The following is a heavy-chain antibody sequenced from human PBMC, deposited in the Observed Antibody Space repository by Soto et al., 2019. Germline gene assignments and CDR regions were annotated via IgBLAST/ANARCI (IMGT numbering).Heavy chain of an antibody. CDR3: ARELVRSLTPSAYYCSDGMDV. CDR1: GFTFNSYG. CDR2: IWSDGSNK. J-gene: IGHJ6*02. Sequence: QAQLVESGGGVVQPGRSLRLSCAASGFTFNSYGMHWVRQAPGKGLEWVAVIWSDGSNKYYADSVKGRFTISRDNSKNTLYLQMHSLRAEVAAVYYCARELVRSLTPSAYYCSDGMDVWGQGTTVTVSS. V-gene: IGHV3-33*01. D-gene: IGHD3-16*02.